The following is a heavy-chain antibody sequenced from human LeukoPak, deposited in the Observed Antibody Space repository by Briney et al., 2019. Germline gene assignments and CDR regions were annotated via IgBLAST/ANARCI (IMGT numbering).Heavy chain of an antibody. CDR3: ARDAAAAGTLGVNWFDP. CDR1: GGTFNSYT. CDR2: IIPIFGTA. V-gene: IGHV1-69*13. J-gene: IGHJ5*02. Sequence: SVKDSCKASGGTFNSYTINWVRQAPGQGLEWMGGIIPIFGTAKYAQKFQGRVTITADESTSTAYMELSSLRSEDTAVYYCARDAAAAGTLGVNWFDPWGQGTLVTVSS. D-gene: IGHD6-13*01.